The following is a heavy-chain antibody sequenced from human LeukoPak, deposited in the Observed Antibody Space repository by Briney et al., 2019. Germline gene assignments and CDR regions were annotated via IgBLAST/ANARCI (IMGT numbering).Heavy chain of an antibody. Sequence: GRSLRLSCAASGFTFDDYAMHWVRQGPGKGLEWVSAISGSGGSTYYADSVKGRFTISRDNSKNTLYLQMNSLRAEDTAVYYCANSLDYGGKKYFDYWGQGTLVTVSS. J-gene: IGHJ4*02. D-gene: IGHD4-23*01. CDR3: ANSLDYGGKKYFDY. CDR1: GFTFDDYA. CDR2: ISGSGGST. V-gene: IGHV3-23*01.